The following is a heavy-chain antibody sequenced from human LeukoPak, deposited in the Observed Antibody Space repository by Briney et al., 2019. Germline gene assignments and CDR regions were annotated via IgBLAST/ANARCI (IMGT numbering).Heavy chain of an antibody. V-gene: IGHV4-34*01. D-gene: IGHD3-10*01. J-gene: IGHJ4*02. CDR1: GGSFSGYY. CDR2: INHSGST. Sequence: SETLSLTCAVYGGSFSGYYWSWIRQPPGKGLEWIGEINHSGSTNYNPSLKSRVTISVDTSKNQFSLKLSSVTAADTAVYYCARIWFRGFDYWGQGTLVTVSS. CDR3: ARIWFRGFDY.